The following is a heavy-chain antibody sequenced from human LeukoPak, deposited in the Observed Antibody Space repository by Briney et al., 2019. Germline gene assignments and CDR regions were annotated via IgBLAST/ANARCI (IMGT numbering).Heavy chain of an antibody. CDR1: GFTFSGYE. CDR2: ISGGGETT. D-gene: IGHD3-10*01. J-gene: IGHJ4*02. Sequence: GGSLRLSCEVSGFTFSGYEMNWVRQAPGKGLEGLSYISGGGETTYYTDSVRGRFTVSRDNAKNSLFLQMNSLRAEDSAVYYCAREQTFGEFDSWGQGTLVTVSS. V-gene: IGHV3-48*03. CDR3: AREQTFGEFDS.